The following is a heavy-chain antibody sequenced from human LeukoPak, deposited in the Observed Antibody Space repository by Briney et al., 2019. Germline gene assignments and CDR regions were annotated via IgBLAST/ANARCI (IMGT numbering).Heavy chain of an antibody. V-gene: IGHV4-39*01. CDR3: ARHRSKWLQSSFDY. CDR2: VFYSGNT. D-gene: IGHD5-24*01. Sequence: SESLSLTCTVSGGSINSSSYYWGWIRQPPGKGLEWIGSVFYSGNTYDNPSLKSRVTISVDTSKNQFSLKLNSVTAADTAVYYCARHRSKWLQSSFDYWGQGTLVTVSS. J-gene: IGHJ4*02. CDR1: GGSINSSSYY.